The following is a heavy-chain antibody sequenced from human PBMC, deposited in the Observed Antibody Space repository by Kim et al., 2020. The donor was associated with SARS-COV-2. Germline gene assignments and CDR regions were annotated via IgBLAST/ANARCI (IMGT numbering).Heavy chain of an antibody. CDR2: TYYRSKWHN. J-gene: IGHJ4*02. CDR1: GDSVSSKSGT. CDR3: ARGSAGTIDQ. V-gene: IGHV6-1*01. Sequence: SQTLSLTCAISGDSVSSKSGTWNWIRQSPSRGLEWLVRTYYRSKWHNDYAVSVKSRITIKPDTSKNQFSLQLYSVTPEDTAVYYCARGSAGTIDQWGQGTLVTVSS. D-gene: IGHD1-7*01.